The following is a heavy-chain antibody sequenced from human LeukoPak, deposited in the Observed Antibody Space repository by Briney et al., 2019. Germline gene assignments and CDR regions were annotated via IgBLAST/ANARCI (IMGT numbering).Heavy chain of an antibody. D-gene: IGHD3-9*01. Sequence: PGGSLRLSCAASGFTFSSYWMSWVRQAPGKGLEWVANIKQDGSEKYYVDSVKGRFTISRDNAKNSLYLQMNSLRAEDTAVYYCARIPDILTGYSTLDYWGQGTLVTVSS. CDR1: GFTFSSYW. V-gene: IGHV3-7*01. J-gene: IGHJ4*02. CDR3: ARIPDILTGYSTLDY. CDR2: IKQDGSEK.